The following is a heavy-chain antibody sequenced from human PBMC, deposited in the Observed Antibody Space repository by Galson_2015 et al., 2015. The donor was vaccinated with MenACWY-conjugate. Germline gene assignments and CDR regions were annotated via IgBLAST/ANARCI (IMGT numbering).Heavy chain of an antibody. V-gene: IGHV3-21*05. D-gene: IGHD6-19*01. CDR1: GFTFSSYT. CDR3: ARDRGGPVAGERGPANY. J-gene: IGHJ4*02. CDR2: ISNTSGFR. Sequence: SLRLSCAASGFTFSSYTMTWVRQAPVEGLEWISYISNTSGFRYYADSVKGRFTISRDDAKNSLYLQMNSLRAEDTAVYYCARDRGGPVAGERGPANYWGQGALVTVSS.